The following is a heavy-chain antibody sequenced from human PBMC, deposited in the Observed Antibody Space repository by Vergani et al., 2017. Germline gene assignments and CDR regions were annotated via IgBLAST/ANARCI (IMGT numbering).Heavy chain of an antibody. CDR1: GFTFSYYY. V-gene: IGHV3-11*01. D-gene: IGHD2-2*01. J-gene: IGHJ6*03. Sequence: QVQLVESGGGLVKPGGSLRLSCAASGFTFSYYYMRWIRQAPGKGLEWVSYISSSGSTIYYADSVKGRFTISRDNAKNSLYLQKNSLRPEDTAVYYWARAPSSQYCSSTSCCPHHYYYMDVWGKG. CDR3: ARAPSSQYCSSTSCCPHHYYYMDV. CDR2: ISSSGSTI.